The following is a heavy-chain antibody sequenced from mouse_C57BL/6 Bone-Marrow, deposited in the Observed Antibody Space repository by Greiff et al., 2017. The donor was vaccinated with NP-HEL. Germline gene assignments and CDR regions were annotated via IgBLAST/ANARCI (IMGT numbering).Heavy chain of an antibody. CDR2: IYPRDGST. V-gene: IGHV1-85*01. D-gene: IGHD2-3*01. Sequence: QVQLKESGPELVKPGASVKLSCKASGYTFTSYDINWVKQRPGQGLEWIGWIYPRDGSTKYNEKFKGKATLTVDTSSSTAYLELHSLTSEDSAVYFWARQDGLDYWGQGTTLTVSS. CDR3: ARQDGLDY. J-gene: IGHJ2*01. CDR1: GYTFTSYD.